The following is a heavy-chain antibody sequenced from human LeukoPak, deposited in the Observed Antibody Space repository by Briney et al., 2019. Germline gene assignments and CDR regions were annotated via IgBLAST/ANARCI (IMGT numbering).Heavy chain of an antibody. CDR2: ISYDGSNK. CDR1: RFTFSSYA. CDR3: ARNGGYSYGYDPYYFDY. J-gene: IGHJ4*02. V-gene: IGHV3-30*04. Sequence: QPGWSLRLSCAASRFTFSSYAMHWVRQAPGKGLEWVAVISYDGSNKYYAESVKGRFTISRDNSKNTLYLQMNSLRAEDTAVYYCARNGGYSYGYDPYYFDYWGQGTLVTVSS. D-gene: IGHD5-18*01.